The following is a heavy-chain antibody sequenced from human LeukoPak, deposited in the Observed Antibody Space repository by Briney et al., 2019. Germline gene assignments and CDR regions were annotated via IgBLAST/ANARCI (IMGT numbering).Heavy chain of an antibody. CDR3: ARGIVVMATGYDKAVYIAHFYY. CDR1: GYTFTSYG. Sequence: ASVKLSCKASGYTFTSYGISWVRHGPGPGLEWVGWISAYNGDTNYAQKLQASVTMTPATSTRPAYRELRSLRSDDTAVYYCARGIVVMATGYDKAVYIAHFYYWGQGTLVTLSS. D-gene: IGHD5-24*01. V-gene: IGHV1-18*01. J-gene: IGHJ4*02. CDR2: ISAYNGDT.